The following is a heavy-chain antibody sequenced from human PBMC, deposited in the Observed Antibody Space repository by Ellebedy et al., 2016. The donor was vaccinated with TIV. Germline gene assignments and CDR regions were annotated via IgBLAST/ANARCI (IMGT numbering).Heavy chain of an antibody. CDR2: LRQDENEK. V-gene: IGHV3-7*01. CDR3: ATDGSYGDYIFPAHAFEI. J-gene: IGHJ3*02. D-gene: IGHD4-17*01. Sequence: GGSLRLSCAASGFSFRSSWMSWVRQAQGKGVEWVANLRQDENEKYSLDSVRGRFTISRDNAKNSLYLQMNSLSAEEPAVYYCATDGSYGDYIFPAHAFEIWGQGTKVTV. CDR1: GFSFRSSW.